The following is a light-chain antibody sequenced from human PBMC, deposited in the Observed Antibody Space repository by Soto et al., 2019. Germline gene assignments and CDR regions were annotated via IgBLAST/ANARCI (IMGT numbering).Light chain of an antibody. J-gene: IGKJ1*01. CDR3: QQYSSLSWT. V-gene: IGKV3-15*01. CDR2: GAS. Sequence: VMTQSPATLSVSPGERATLSCRASQSVSSNLAWYQQKLGQAPRLLIYGASTRATGIPGRLSGSGSGTELTLTISSLQSEDFAVYYCQQYSSLSWTCGQGTKVDIK. CDR1: QSVSSN.